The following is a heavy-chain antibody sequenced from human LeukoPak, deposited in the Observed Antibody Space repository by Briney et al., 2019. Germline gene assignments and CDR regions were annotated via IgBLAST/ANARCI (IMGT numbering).Heavy chain of an antibody. CDR3: ARHFAYSSSSYFDY. CDR1: GGSFSGYY. CDR2: INHSGAT. Sequence: SETLSLTCGVYGGSFSGYYWSWVRQPPGKGLEWMGEINHSGATNYNPSLKSRVTIFEDKSKNQFSLRLSSVTVADTAVYYCARHFAYSSSSYFDYWGQGNLVTVSS. D-gene: IGHD6-6*01. J-gene: IGHJ4*02. V-gene: IGHV4-34*01.